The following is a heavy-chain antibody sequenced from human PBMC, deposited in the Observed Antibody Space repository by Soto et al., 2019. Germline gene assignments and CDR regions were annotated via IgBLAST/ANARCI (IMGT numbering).Heavy chain of an antibody. Sequence: EVQLLESGGGLVQPGGSLRLSCAASGFTFSNYAMSWVRQAPGKGLEWVSGISGSSGTTYYADSVKGRFTISRDNSKNTLFLQMHSLRAEDTAVYYCAKDSYGSGIHFYYYYYMDVWGKGTTVTVSS. D-gene: IGHD3-10*01. CDR2: ISGSSGTT. V-gene: IGHV3-23*01. CDR3: AKDSYGSGIHFYYYYYMDV. J-gene: IGHJ6*03. CDR1: GFTFSNYA.